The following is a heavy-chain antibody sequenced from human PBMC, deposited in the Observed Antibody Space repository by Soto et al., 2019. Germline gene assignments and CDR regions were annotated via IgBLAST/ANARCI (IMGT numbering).Heavy chain of an antibody. Sequence: SETLSLTCTVSGGSISSYYWSWIRQPPGKGLEWIGYIYYSGSTNYNPSLKSRVTISVDTSKNQFSLKLSSVTAADTAVYYCARVTTPTYYYYYYGMDVWGKGTSVTVSS. CDR1: GGSISSYY. V-gene: IGHV4-59*01. D-gene: IGHD4-4*01. CDR3: ARVTTPTYYYYYYGMDV. J-gene: IGHJ6*04. CDR2: IYYSGST.